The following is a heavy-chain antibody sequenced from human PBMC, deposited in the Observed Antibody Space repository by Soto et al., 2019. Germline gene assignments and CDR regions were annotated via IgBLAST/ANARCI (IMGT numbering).Heavy chain of an antibody. V-gene: IGHV1-18*04. CDR1: GYTFTSYG. Sequence: QVQLVQSGAEVKKPGASVKVSCKASGYTFTSYGISWVRQAPGQGLEWMGWISAYNGNTNYAQKLQGRVTTTTDTSTSTAYMELRSLRSDDTAVYYCARDTGGQQLVQYYYYGMDVWGQGTTVTVSS. CDR3: ARDTGGQQLVQYYYYGMDV. J-gene: IGHJ6*02. CDR2: ISAYNGNT. D-gene: IGHD6-13*01.